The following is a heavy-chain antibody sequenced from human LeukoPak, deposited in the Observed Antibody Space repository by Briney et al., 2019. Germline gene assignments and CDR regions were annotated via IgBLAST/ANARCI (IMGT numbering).Heavy chain of an antibody. V-gene: IGHV1-46*01. CDR2: INPSGGST. CDR3: ASWYDSSGSHQGAFDV. J-gene: IGHJ3*01. Sequence: ASVKVSCKASGYTFTSYYMHWVRQAPGQGLEWMGIINPSGGSTSYAQKFQGRVTMTRDTSTSTVYMELSSLRSEDTAVYYCASWYDSSGSHQGAFDVWGQGTMVTVSS. CDR1: GYTFTSYY. D-gene: IGHD3-22*01.